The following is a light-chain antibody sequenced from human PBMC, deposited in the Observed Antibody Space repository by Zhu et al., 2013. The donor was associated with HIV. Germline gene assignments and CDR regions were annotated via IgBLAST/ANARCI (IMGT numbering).Light chain of an antibody. Sequence: IHMTQSPSSLSASVGDRVTITCRASEHIRHELGWYQQRPGKAPKLLIYAASSLQSGVPSRFSGSGAGTDFTLTIASLQPEDSATYYCQHVNENAAFGPGTKVDV. CDR2: AAS. V-gene: IGKV1-6*01. CDR1: EHIRHE. J-gene: IGKJ3*01. CDR3: QHVNENAA.